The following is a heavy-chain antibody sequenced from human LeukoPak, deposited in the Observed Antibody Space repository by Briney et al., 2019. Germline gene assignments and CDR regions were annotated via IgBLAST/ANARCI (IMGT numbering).Heavy chain of an antibody. Sequence: SETLSLTCTVSGGSISITTYYWGWIRQPPGKGLEWIGTIYFSGSTYYNPSLKRRVTISVDTSKNQFSLTMNSVTAADTAVYYCANLGYYNYGMDAWGQGTTVTVSS. J-gene: IGHJ6*02. CDR2: IYFSGST. CDR1: GGSISITTYY. CDR3: ANLGYYNYGMDA. V-gene: IGHV4-39*01.